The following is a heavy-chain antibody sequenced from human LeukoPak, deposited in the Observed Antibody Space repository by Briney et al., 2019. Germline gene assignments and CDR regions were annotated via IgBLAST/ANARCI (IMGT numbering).Heavy chain of an antibody. J-gene: IGHJ4*02. D-gene: IGHD1-26*01. CDR2: IKQDGSEK. V-gene: IGHV3-7*01. CDR1: GFTFSSYW. CDR3: ARDKVVGPSNFDY. Sequence: GGSLRLSCAASGFTFSSYWMSWVRQAPGKGLEWVANIKQDGSEKYYVDSVKGRFTISRDNAKNSLYLQMNSLRAEDTAVYYCARDKVVGPSNFDYWGQGTLVTVSS.